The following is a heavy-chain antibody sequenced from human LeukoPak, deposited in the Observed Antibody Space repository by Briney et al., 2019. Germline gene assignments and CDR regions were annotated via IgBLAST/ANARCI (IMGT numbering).Heavy chain of an antibody. CDR1: GFTFTSYS. CDR2: LSSSSTYI. V-gene: IGHV3-21*01. Sequence: GGSLRLSCAASGFTFTSYSMNWVRQAPGKGLEWVSSLSSSSTYIYYADSVKGRFTISRDNSKNMLYLQMNSLRAEDTAVYYCARADLGATASFDYWGQGTLVTVSS. D-gene: IGHD1-26*01. J-gene: IGHJ4*02. CDR3: ARADLGATASFDY.